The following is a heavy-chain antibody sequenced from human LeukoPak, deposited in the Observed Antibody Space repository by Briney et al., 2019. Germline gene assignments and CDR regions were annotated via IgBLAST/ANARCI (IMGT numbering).Heavy chain of an antibody. CDR3: ARSTSGWYYFDY. D-gene: IGHD6-19*01. V-gene: IGHV4-39*07. Sequence: SETLSLTRTVSGGSISSSSYYWGWIRQPPGKGLEWIGSIYYSGSTYYNPSLKSRVTISVDTSKNQFSLKLSSVTAADTAVYYCARSTSGWYYFDYWGQGTLVTVSS. J-gene: IGHJ4*02. CDR1: GGSISSSSYY. CDR2: IYYSGST.